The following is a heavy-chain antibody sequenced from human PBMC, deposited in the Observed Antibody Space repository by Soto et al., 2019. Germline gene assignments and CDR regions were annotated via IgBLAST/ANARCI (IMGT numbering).Heavy chain of an antibody. V-gene: IGHV3-23*01. J-gene: IGHJ4*02. D-gene: IGHD6-19*01. CDR2: ISGGAGSA. CDR3: AKTPDSHGWYYFDY. Sequence: GGSLRLSCAASGFTFSSYAMTWVRQAPGEGLEWVSAISGGAGSAYYADSVKGRFTVSRDSSRNTLYLQMNSLRAEDTAVYYCAKTPDSHGWYYFDYWGQGTLVTVSS. CDR1: GFTFSSYA.